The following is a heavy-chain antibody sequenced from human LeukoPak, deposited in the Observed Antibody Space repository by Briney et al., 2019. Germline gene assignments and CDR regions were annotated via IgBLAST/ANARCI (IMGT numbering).Heavy chain of an antibody. CDR2: ISYDGSNK. CDR3: AKHGHPGWFDP. J-gene: IGHJ5*02. D-gene: IGHD7-27*01. V-gene: IGHV3-30*18. CDR1: GFTFSSYG. Sequence: PGGSLRLSCAASGFTFSSYGMHWVRQAPGKGLEWVAVISYDGSNKYYADSEKGRFTISRDNSKNTLYLQMNSLRAEDTAVYYCAKHGHPGWFDPWGQGTLVTVSS.